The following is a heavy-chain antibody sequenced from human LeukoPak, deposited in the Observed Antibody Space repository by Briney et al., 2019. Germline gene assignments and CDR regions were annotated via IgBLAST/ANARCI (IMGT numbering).Heavy chain of an antibody. CDR1: GFTFSSYA. Sequence: GGSLRLSCAASGFTFSSYAMHWVRQIPGKGLEWVALNRDAVNSRDYADSVKGRFTISRDNSKNTVYLQMSSLRGEDTAVYYCTRGYYYYMDVWGKGTRSPSP. CDR2: NRDAVNSR. CDR3: TRGYYYYMDV. V-gene: IGHV3-30-3*01. J-gene: IGHJ6*03.